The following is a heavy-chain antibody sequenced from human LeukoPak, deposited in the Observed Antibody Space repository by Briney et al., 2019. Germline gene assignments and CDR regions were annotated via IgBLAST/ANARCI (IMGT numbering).Heavy chain of an antibody. CDR3: ARSGALAAAGRRYYYCGMDV. D-gene: IGHD6-13*01. J-gene: IGHJ6*02. Sequence: GASVKVSCKASGYTFTSYGISWVRQAPGQGLEWMGWISAYNGNTNYAQKLQGRVTMTTDTSTGTAYMELRSLRSDDTAVYYCARSGALAAAGRRYYYCGMDVWGQGTTVTVSS. V-gene: IGHV1-18*01. CDR2: ISAYNGNT. CDR1: GYTFTSYG.